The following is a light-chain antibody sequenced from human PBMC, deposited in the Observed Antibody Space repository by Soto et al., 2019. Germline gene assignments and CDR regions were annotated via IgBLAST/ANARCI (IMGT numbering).Light chain of an antibody. CDR3: HQYGDSSWT. CDR1: QYVSNSY. V-gene: IGKV3-20*01. J-gene: IGKJ1*01. CDR2: GAS. Sequence: EIVLTQSPGTLSLSPGERATLSCRASQYVSNSYLAWYQEKPGQAPRLLMYGASRRATDIPDRFSGSGSGTDFTLTISRLEPEDFAVYFCHQYGDSSWTFGQGTKVEIK.